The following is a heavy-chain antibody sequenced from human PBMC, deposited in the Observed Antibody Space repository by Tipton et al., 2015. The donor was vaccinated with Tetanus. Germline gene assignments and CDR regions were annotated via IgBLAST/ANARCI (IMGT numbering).Heavy chain of an antibody. J-gene: IGHJ3*02. CDR3: ARRGDYVFYYESSGYLWGAAFDI. CDR1: GGSLRSSDYY. Sequence: TLSLTCIVSGGSLRSSDYYGAWVRQSPVKGLEWIGSVSYSGRTYYNPSLKSRVTISVDTSKNQFYLKLNSVTAADTAVYYCARRGDYVFYYESSGYLWGAAFDIWGQGTMVSVSA. CDR2: VSYSGRT. D-gene: IGHD3-22*01. V-gene: IGHV4-39*01.